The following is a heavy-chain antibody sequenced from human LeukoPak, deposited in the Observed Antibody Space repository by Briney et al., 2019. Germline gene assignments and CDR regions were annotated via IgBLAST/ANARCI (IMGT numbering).Heavy chain of an antibody. CDR1: GFTFSGSA. CDR3: TRQVQVGALDY. V-gene: IGHV3-73*01. D-gene: IGHD1-26*01. CDR2: IRSKANSYAT. Sequence: PGGSLRLSCAASGFTFSGSAMHWVRQASGKGLEWVGRIRSKANSYATAYAASVKGRFTISRDDSKNTAYLQMNSLKTEDTAVYYCTRQVQVGALDYWGQGTLVTVSS. J-gene: IGHJ4*02.